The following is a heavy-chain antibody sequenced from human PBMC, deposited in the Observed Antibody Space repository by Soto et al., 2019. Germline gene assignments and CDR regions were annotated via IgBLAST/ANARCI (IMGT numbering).Heavy chain of an antibody. V-gene: IGHV4-34*01. D-gene: IGHD3-10*01. CDR1: GGSFSGYY. CDR3: ARRGYYYGSGSYYDY. CDR2: INHSGST. J-gene: IGHJ4*02. Sequence: QVQLQQWGAGLLKPSETLSLTCAVYGGSFSGYYWSWIRQPPGKGLEWIGEINHSGSTNYNPTLKSRVTISVDTSKNQFSLKLSSVTAADTAVYYCARRGYYYGSGSYYDYWGQGTLVTVSS.